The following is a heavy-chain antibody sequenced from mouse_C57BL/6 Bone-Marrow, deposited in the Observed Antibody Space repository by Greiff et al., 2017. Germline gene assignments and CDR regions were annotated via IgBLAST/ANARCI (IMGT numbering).Heavy chain of an antibody. CDR2: ISSGGSYT. V-gene: IGHV5-6*02. CDR1: GFTFSSYG. Sequence: DVKLVESGGDLVKPGGSLKLSCAASGFTFSSYGMSWVRQTPDKRLEWVATISSGGSYTYYPDSVKGRFTISRDNAKNTLYLQMSSLKSEDTAMYYCARQNWERYFDVWGTGTTVTVSS. CDR3: ARQNWERYFDV. D-gene: IGHD4-1*01. J-gene: IGHJ1*03.